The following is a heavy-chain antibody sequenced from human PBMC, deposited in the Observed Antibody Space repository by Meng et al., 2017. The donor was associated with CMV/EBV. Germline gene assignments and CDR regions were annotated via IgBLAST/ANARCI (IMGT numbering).Heavy chain of an antibody. J-gene: IGHJ1*01. CDR1: GFTFSSYS. CDR3: ARDPYGTTVTTGDFQH. CDR2: ISSSSSYI. D-gene: IGHD4-17*01. Sequence: RGSLRLSCAASGFTFSSYSMNWVRQAPGKGLEWVSSISSSSSYIYYADSVKGRFTISRDNAKNSLYLQMNSLRAEDTAVYYCARDPYGTTVTTGDFQHWGQGTLVTVSS. V-gene: IGHV3-21*01.